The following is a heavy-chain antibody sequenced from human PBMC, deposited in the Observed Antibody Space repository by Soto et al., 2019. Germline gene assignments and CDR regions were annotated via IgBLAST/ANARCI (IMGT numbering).Heavy chain of an antibody. CDR3: AKSWGDTWQESAFHI. CDR2: MSATGGST. V-gene: IGHV3-23*01. D-gene: IGHD5-18*01. CDR1: GFSFSSYS. Sequence: QLLESGGDLIQPGGSPRLSCAASGFSFSSYSMSWVRQAPGKGLEWVSGMSATGGSTYYVDSVKGRFIISRDNSWKTLYLQMNSLRADDTAVYYCAKSWGDTWQESAFHIWGLGTMVTVSA. J-gene: IGHJ3*02.